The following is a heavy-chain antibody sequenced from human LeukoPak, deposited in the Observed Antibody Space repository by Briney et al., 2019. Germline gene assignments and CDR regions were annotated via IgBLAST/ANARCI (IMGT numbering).Heavy chain of an antibody. CDR1: GFTFSNYA. Sequence: GESLKISCAASGFTFSNYALHWFRQAPGKGLEYVSAISTNGDATFYANSVKGRFTISRDNSKNTLYLQMGSLRAEDMAVYYCVRVGNYREFDYWGQGTLVTVSS. CDR2: ISTNGDAT. D-gene: IGHD1-7*01. CDR3: VRVGNYREFDY. V-gene: IGHV3-64*01. J-gene: IGHJ4*02.